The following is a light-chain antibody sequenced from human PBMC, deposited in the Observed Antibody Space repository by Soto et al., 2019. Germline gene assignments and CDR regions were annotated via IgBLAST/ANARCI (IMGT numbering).Light chain of an antibody. Sequence: QSVLTQPPSTSGNPGQRVTMSCSGSSSNIGTSPVNWYQQLPGTAPKLLIYNNNQRPSGVPDRFSGSKSGTSASLAISGLQSEDEADYYCAAWDDSLNGFYVFGTGTKVTVL. CDR1: SSNIGTSP. J-gene: IGLJ1*01. CDR3: AAWDDSLNGFYV. V-gene: IGLV1-44*01. CDR2: NNN.